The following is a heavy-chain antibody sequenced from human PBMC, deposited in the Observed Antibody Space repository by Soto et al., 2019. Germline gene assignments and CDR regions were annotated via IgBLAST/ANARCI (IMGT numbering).Heavy chain of an antibody. CDR2: IIPIFGTA. J-gene: IGHJ6*02. V-gene: IGHV1-69*01. CDR1: GGTFSSYA. Sequence: QVQLVQSGAEVKKPGSSVKVSCKASGGTFSSYAISWVRQAPGQGLEWMGGIIPIFGTANYAQKFQGRVTITADESTSTAYMELSSLRSEDTAVYYCARDRWFGELSPYYYGMDVWGQGTTVTVSS. CDR3: ARDRWFGELSPYYYGMDV. D-gene: IGHD3-10*01.